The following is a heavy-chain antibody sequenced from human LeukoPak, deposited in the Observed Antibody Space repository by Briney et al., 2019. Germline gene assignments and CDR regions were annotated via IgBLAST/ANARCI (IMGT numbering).Heavy chain of an antibody. CDR3: ATDRQAYAAARANTWCEP. V-gene: IGHV3-9*01. D-gene: IGHD6-6*01. Sequence: SLRLFCAASGFTFYVYAMLYARPARGGGVEGGSGHRWYSGRIGSADSVKSRFTISRDNAKNSLHVQMSSLRAQGTALYCCATDRQAYAAARANTWCEPWGQGKLVTVSS. CDR2: HRWYSGRI. J-gene: IGHJ5*02. CDR1: GFTFYVYA.